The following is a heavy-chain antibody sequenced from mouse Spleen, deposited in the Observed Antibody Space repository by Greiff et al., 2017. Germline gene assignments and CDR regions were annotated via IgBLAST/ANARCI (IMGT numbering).Heavy chain of an antibody. J-gene: IGHJ3*01. CDR3: ARDHYYGYGFAY. CDR1: GYTFTSYT. CDR2: INPSSGYT. Sequence: QVHVKQSGAELARPGASVKMSCKASGYTFTSYTMHWVKQRPGQGLEWIGYINPSSGYTNYNQKFKDKATLTADKSSSTAYMQLSSLTSEDSAVYYCARDHYYGYGFAYWGQGTLVTVSA. V-gene: IGHV1-4*01. D-gene: IGHD1-2*01.